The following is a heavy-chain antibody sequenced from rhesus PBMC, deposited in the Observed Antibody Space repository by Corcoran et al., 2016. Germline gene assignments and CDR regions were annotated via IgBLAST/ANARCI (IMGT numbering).Heavy chain of an antibody. V-gene: IGHV4-127*01. CDR3: ARYKAVGVVNLFDY. D-gene: IGHD2-21*01. Sequence: QVQLQESGPGLVKPLETLSLTCAVSGYSISSNYGWSWIRQPPGKGLEWIAYIGGSSGGTKYNPSLKSRVTISKDTSKNQVSLKLSSVTAADTAVYYCARYKAVGVVNLFDYWGQGVLVTVSS. CDR2: IGGSSGGT. J-gene: IGHJ4*01. CDR1: GYSISSNYG.